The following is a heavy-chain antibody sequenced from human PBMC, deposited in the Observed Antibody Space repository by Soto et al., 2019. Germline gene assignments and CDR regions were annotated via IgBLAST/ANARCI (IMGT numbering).Heavy chain of an antibody. V-gene: IGHV4-31*03. J-gene: IGHJ6*03. CDR1: GGSISSGGYY. CDR3: AKVGFVTIFGVENMDV. D-gene: IGHD3-3*01. Sequence: SETLSLTCTVSGGSISSGGYYWSWFRQHPGKGLEWIGDINYSGSTYYNPSLKSRVTISVDTSKNQFSLKLSSVTAAERAVYYGAKVGFVTIFGVENMDVWGKGTTVTVSS. CDR2: INYSGST.